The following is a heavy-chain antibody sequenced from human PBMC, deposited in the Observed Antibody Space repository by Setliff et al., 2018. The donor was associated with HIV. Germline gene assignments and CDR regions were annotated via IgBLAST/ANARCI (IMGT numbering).Heavy chain of an antibody. CDR2: IYYSGTT. J-gene: IGHJ4*02. CDR1: GGSVHSGSYY. D-gene: IGHD2-2*01. Sequence: TSETLSLTCTVSGGSVHSGSYYWSWVRQPPGKGLEWIGYIYYSGTTYYNPSLKSRVTMSIDTSKNKFSLQLSSVTAADTAVYYCARQSTTSRDFDSWGQGTLVTVSS. CDR3: ARQSTTSRDFDS. V-gene: IGHV4-30-4*01.